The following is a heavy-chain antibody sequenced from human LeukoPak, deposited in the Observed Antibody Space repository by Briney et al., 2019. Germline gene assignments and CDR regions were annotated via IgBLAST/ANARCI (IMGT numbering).Heavy chain of an antibody. CDR3: AKTAIYSHLGIDP. CDR2: ISGSGGST. V-gene: IGHV3-23*01. D-gene: IGHD2-15*01. Sequence: GGSLRLSCAASGFIFSNYDMNWVRQAPGKGLEWVSSISGSGGSTYYADSVKGRFTFSRDNSKDTLNLQMNRLRAEDTAVYYCAKTAIYSHLGIDPWGQGTLVIVSS. CDR1: GFIFSNYD. J-gene: IGHJ5*02.